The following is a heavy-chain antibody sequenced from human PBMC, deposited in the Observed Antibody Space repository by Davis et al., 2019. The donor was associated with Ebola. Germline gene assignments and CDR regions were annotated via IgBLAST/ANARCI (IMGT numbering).Heavy chain of an antibody. D-gene: IGHD4-23*01. Sequence: ASVKVSCKASGYTFTGYYMHWVRQAPGQGLEWMGWINPNSGGTNYAQKFQGRVTMTRDTSISTAYMELSRLRSEDTAVYYCALLKGGTTVVTPAAFDIWGQGTMVTVSS. CDR1: GYTFTGYY. J-gene: IGHJ3*02. V-gene: IGHV1-2*02. CDR3: ALLKGGTTVVTPAAFDI. CDR2: INPNSGGT.